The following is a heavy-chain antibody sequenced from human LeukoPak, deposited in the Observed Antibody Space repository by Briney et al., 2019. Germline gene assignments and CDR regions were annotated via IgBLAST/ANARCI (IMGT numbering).Heavy chain of an antibody. V-gene: IGHV3-21*01. CDR1: GFTFSTYS. CDR2: ISGSSSFI. Sequence: GGSLGLSCAASGFTFSTYSMNWVRQAPGKGLEWVSSISGSSSFIYYADSVKGRFTISRDNAKNSLYLQMNSLRAEDTAVYYYAYSSRLYFDYWGQGTLVTVSS. CDR3: AYSSRLYFDY. J-gene: IGHJ4*02. D-gene: IGHD6-13*01.